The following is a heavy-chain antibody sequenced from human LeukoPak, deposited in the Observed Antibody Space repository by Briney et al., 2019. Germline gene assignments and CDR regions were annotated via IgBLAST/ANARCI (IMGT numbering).Heavy chain of an antibody. CDR2: INPNSGGT. Sequence: ASVKVSCKASGYTFTGYYMHWVRQAPGQGLEWMGWINPNSGGTNYAQKFQGRVTMTRDTSISTAYMELRSLRSDDTAVYYCARARWFGDYYFDYWGQGTLVTVSS. CDR1: GYTFTGYY. V-gene: IGHV1-2*02. D-gene: IGHD3-10*01. J-gene: IGHJ4*02. CDR3: ARARWFGDYYFDY.